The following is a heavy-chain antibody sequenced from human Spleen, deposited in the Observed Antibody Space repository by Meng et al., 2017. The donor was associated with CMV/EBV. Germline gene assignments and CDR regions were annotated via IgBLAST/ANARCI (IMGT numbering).Heavy chain of an antibody. Sequence: GESLKISCAASGCTFSDYYMSWNRQAPGKGLEWVSYISSSGSTIYYADSVKGRFTISRDNAKNSLYHQMNSLSAEDTAVYYCARDPIYCGSTSCFSYYFEYWGQGTLVTVSS. CDR2: ISSSGSTI. D-gene: IGHD2-2*01. J-gene: IGHJ4*02. CDR1: GCTFSDYY. V-gene: IGHV3-11*04. CDR3: ARDPIYCGSTSCFSYYFEY.